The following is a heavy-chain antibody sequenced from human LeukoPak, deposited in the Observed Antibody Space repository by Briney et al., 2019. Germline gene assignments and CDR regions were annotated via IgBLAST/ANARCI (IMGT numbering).Heavy chain of an antibody. V-gene: IGHV3-30*18. D-gene: IGHD4-11*01. CDR1: GFTFSSYG. Sequence: GGSLRLSCAASGFTFSSYGMHWVPQAPGKGLEWVAVISYDGSNKYYADSVKGRFTISRDNSKNTLYLQMNSLRADDTAVYYCAKDLDYTTYEYYFDYWGQGTLVTVSS. CDR2: ISYDGSNK. J-gene: IGHJ4*02. CDR3: AKDLDYTTYEYYFDY.